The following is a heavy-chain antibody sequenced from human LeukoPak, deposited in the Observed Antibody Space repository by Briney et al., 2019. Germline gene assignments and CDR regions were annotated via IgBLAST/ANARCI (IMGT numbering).Heavy chain of an antibody. D-gene: IGHD3-3*01. V-gene: IGHV3-21*01. CDR1: GFTFSSYS. CDR3: ARARRHRTIFGVGKGNYGH. Sequence: PGGSLRLSCAASGFTFSSYSMNWVRQAPGKGLEWVSSISSSSSYIYYADSVKGRFTSSRGNAKNSLYLQMNSLRAADTAVYYCARARRHRTIFGVGKGNYGHWGRGTLVTVSS. J-gene: IGHJ4*02. CDR2: ISSSSSYI.